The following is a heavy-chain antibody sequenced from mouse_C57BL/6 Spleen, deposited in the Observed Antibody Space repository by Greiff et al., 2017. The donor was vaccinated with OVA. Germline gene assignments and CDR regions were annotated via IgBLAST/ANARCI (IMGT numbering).Heavy chain of an antibody. Sequence: VQLQQSGAELVKPGASVKLSCKASGYTFTSYWMQWVKQRPGQGLEWIGEIDPSDSYTNYNQKFKGKATLTVDTSSSTAYMQLSSLTSEDSAVYYCARRGDYDRTGRFAYWGQGTLVTVSA. J-gene: IGHJ3*01. CDR1: GYTFTSYW. CDR3: ARRGDYDRTGRFAY. D-gene: IGHD2-4*01. V-gene: IGHV1-50*01. CDR2: IDPSDSYT.